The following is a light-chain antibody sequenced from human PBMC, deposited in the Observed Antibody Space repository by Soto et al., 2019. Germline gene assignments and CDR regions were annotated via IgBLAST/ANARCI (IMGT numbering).Light chain of an antibody. CDR2: AVS. V-gene: IGKV1-39*01. CDR1: QSISTY. Sequence: DIPMTQSPSSLSASVGDRVTLTCRASQSISTYLNWYQQRPGKAPKLLIYAVSNLQSGVPSRFSGSGSGTDFILTISSLQPEDFATYYCQQSDSSPITFGQGTRLEIK. J-gene: IGKJ5*01. CDR3: QQSDSSPIT.